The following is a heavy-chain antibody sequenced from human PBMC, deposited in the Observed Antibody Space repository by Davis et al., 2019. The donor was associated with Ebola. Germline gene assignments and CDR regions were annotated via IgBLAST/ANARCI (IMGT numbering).Heavy chain of an antibody. CDR2: ISWNSGRI. J-gene: IGHJ3*02. Sequence: SLKISCAASGFTFEDYAMHWVRQAPGKGLEWVSGISWNSGRIGYADFVKGRFTISRDNAKKSVYLQVNSLRTEDVALYYCAKGGCSRTNCYIDIWGQGTLVSVSS. CDR1: GFTFEDYA. D-gene: IGHD2-2*01. CDR3: AKGGCSRTNCYIDI. V-gene: IGHV3-9*03.